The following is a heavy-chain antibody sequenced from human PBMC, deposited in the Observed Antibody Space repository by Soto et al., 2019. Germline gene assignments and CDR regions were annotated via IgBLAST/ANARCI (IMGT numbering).Heavy chain of an antibody. J-gene: IGHJ4*02. CDR3: ARETKQFDY. CDR2: INPSGGST. V-gene: IGHV1-46*01. CDR1: GYTFTTYY. Sequence: GASVKVSCKASGYTFTTYYIHWVRQAPGQGLEWMGIINPSGGSTTYAQKFQGRVTMTSDTSTSTVYMEVSSLRSEDTALYYCARETKQFDYWGQGTLVTVSS.